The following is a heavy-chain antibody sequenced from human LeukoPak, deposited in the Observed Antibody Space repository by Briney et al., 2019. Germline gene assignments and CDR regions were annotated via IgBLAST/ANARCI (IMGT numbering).Heavy chain of an antibody. CDR3: AKGPSSSWYLEDWYFDL. CDR2: ISSSSSYI. D-gene: IGHD6-13*01. Sequence: GGSLRLSCAASGFTFTSYSMNWVRQAPGKGLEWVSSISSSSSYIYYADSVKGRFTISRDNAKNSLYLQMNSLRAEDTALYYCAKGPSSSWYLEDWYFDLWGRGTLVTVSS. J-gene: IGHJ2*01. V-gene: IGHV3-21*04. CDR1: GFTFTSYS.